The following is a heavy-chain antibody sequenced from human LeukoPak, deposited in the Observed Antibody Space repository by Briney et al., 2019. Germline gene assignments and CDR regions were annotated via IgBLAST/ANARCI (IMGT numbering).Heavy chain of an antibody. CDR3: ARSGRIFGVVIPYYFDY. V-gene: IGHV3-30*03. CDR1: GFTFSSYG. J-gene: IGHJ4*02. CDR2: ISYDGSNK. Sequence: GGSLRLSCAASGFTFSSYGMHWVRQAPGKGLEWVAVISYDGSNKYYADSVKGRFTISRDNSKNTLYLQMNSLRAEDTAVYYCARSGRIFGVVIPYYFDYWGQGTLVTVSS. D-gene: IGHD3-3*01.